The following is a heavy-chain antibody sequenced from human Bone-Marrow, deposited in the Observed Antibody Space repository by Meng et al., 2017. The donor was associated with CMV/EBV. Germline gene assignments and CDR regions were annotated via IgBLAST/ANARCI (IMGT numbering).Heavy chain of an antibody. J-gene: IGHJ4*02. CDR3: AKSDVPAAMGGGPSGFDY. Sequence: GGSLRLPGAASEFTFSSYAMSWVRQAPGKGLEWVSGISWDGGSTYYADSVKGRFTISRDNSKNSLYLQMNSLRTEDTALYYCAKSDVPAAMGGGPSGFDYWGQGTLVTVSS. CDR1: EFTFSSYA. D-gene: IGHD2-2*01. CDR2: ISWDGGST. V-gene: IGHV3-43*02.